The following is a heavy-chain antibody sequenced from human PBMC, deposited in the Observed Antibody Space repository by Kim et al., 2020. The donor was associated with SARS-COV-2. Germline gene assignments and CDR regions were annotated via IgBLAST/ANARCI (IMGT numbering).Heavy chain of an antibody. Sequence: KGRFTISRDNAKNSLYLQMNSLRAEDTAVYYCARERVAAVDDYYYYGMDVWGQGTTVTVSS. V-gene: IGHV3-11*06. CDR3: ARERVAAVDDYYYYGMDV. D-gene: IGHD2-15*01. J-gene: IGHJ6*02.